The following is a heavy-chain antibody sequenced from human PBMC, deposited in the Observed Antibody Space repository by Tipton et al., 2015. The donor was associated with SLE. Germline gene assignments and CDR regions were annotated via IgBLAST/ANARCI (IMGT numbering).Heavy chain of an antibody. V-gene: IGHV4-59*01. CDR3: ARGRGSSSSYYYYYMDV. CDR2: IYYSGST. CDR1: GGSISSYY. D-gene: IGHD6-6*01. Sequence: GSLRLSCTVSGGSISSYYWSWIRQPPGKGLEWIGYIYYSGSTNYNPSLKSRVTISVDTSKNQFSLKLGSVTAADTAVYYCARGRGSSSSYYYYYMDVWGKGTTVTVSS. J-gene: IGHJ6*03.